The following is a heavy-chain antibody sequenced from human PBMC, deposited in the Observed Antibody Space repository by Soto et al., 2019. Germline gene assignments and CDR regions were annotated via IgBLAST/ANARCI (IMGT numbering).Heavy chain of an antibody. CDR1: GGSVSSGSYY. CDR2: IYYSGST. J-gene: IGHJ5*02. Sequence: QVQLQESGPGLVKPSETLSLTCTVSGGSVSSGSYYWSWIRQPPGKGLEWIGYIYYSGSTNYNPSLKSRVTISVDTSKNQFSLKLSSVTAADTAVYYCAREGIAAGTWGQGTLVTVSS. V-gene: IGHV4-61*01. CDR3: AREGIAAGT. D-gene: IGHD6-13*01.